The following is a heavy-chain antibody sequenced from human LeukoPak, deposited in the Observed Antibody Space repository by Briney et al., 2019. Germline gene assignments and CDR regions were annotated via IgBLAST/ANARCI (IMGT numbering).Heavy chain of an antibody. CDR2: IHQDGSDR. CDR3: ARAPGAYAYYFDS. V-gene: IGHV3-7*01. CDR1: GFTFSSYW. D-gene: IGHD5-12*01. Sequence: GGSLRLSCTASGFTFSSYWLSWVRQAPGKGLEWVANIHQDGSDRYYVDSVKGRFAISRDNAKNSLYLQMNSLRAEDTAVYYCARAPGAYAYYFDSWSQGTLVTVSP. J-gene: IGHJ4*02.